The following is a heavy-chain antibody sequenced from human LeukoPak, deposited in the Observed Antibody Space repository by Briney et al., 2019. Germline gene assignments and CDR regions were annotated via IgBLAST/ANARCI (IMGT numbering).Heavy chain of an antibody. CDR2: ISGSSSSI. D-gene: IGHD2-2*01. Sequence: GGSLRLSCAASGLTFSSYNMNWVRQAPGKGLEWVSSISGSSSSIYYADSVKGRFTISRDNAKNSLYLQMNSLRAEDTAVYYCTTDHIVVVPHAGVAEYFQHWGQGTLVTVSS. CDR1: GLTFSSYN. CDR3: TTDHIVVVPHAGVAEYFQH. V-gene: IGHV3-21*01. J-gene: IGHJ1*01.